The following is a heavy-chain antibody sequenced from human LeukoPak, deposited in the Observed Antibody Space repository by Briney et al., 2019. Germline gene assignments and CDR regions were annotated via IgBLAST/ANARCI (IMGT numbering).Heavy chain of an antibody. CDR1: CASFSGYY. Sequence: SETLSLICAVYCASFSGYYWSWIRQPPGKGLEWIGEINHSGSTNYNPSLKSRVTISVDTSKNQFSLKLSSVTAADTAVYYCARGGQYGSGSYYNDYWGQGTLVTVSS. CDR3: ARGGQYGSGSYYNDY. V-gene: IGHV4-34*01. CDR2: INHSGST. D-gene: IGHD3-10*01. J-gene: IGHJ4*02.